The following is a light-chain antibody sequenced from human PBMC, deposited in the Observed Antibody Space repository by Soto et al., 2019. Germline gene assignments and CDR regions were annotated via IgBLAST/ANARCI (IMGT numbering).Light chain of an antibody. V-gene: IGKV3-20*01. Sequence: EIVLTQSPGTLSLSPGERATLSCRASQSVSSSYLAWYQQQPGQAPRLLIYGASSRATGIPDRFSGSGSGTDFTLTISSLEPEDFAVYYCQQFGGSPSTFGGGTKVEIK. CDR3: QQFGGSPST. CDR1: QSVSSSY. J-gene: IGKJ4*01. CDR2: GAS.